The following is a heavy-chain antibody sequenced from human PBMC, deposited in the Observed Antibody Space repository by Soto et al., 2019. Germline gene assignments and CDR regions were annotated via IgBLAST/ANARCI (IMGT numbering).Heavy chain of an antibody. Sequence: HPGGSLRLSCAASGFTFSSYAMSWVRQAPGKGLEWVSAISGSGGSTYYADSVKGRFTISRDNSKNTLYLQMNSLRAEDTAVYYCAKAYTYTLEYFQHWGQGTLVTAPQ. CDR1: GFTFSSYA. D-gene: IGHD2-2*02. J-gene: IGHJ1*01. CDR2: ISGSGGST. V-gene: IGHV3-23*01. CDR3: AKAYTYTLEYFQH.